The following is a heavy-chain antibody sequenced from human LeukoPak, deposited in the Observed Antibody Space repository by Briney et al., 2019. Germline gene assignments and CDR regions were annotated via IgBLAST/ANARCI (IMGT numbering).Heavy chain of an antibody. CDR1: GGSVSSYY. J-gene: IGHJ3*02. V-gene: IGHV4-59*02. CDR3: ARGYGAFDI. Sequence: SETLSLTCTVSGGSVSSYYWSWIRQPPGKGLEWIGYIYYSGSTNYNPSLKSRVTISVDTSKNQFSLKLSSVTAADTAVYYCARGYGAFDIWGQGTMVTVSS. CDR2: IYYSGST. D-gene: IGHD3-16*01.